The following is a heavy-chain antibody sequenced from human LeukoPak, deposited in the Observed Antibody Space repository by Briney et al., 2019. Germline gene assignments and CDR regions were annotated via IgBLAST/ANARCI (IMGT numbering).Heavy chain of an antibody. Sequence: ASVKVSCKASGYTFTTYSMIWVRQAPGQGLEWVGWINTNTGNPTYAQGFTGRFVFSLDTSVSTAYLQISSLKAEDTAVYYCARAPMAMTTVTTGWFDPWGQGTLVTVSS. V-gene: IGHV7-4-1*02. CDR2: INTNTGNP. J-gene: IGHJ5*02. CDR1: GYTFTTYS. D-gene: IGHD4-17*01. CDR3: ARAPMAMTTVTTGWFDP.